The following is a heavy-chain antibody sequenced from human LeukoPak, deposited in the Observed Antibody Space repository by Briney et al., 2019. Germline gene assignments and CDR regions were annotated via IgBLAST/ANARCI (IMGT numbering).Heavy chain of an antibody. CDR1: GGTFTSYA. Sequence: SVKVSCKASGGTFTSYAISWVRQAPGQGLEWMGRIIPIFGIANYAQKFQGRVTITADKSTSTAYMELSSLRSEDTAVYYCARDRVDGYDSYYFDYWGQGTLVTVSS. V-gene: IGHV1-69*04. CDR3: ARDRVDGYDSYYFDY. CDR2: IIPIFGIA. D-gene: IGHD5-12*01. J-gene: IGHJ4*02.